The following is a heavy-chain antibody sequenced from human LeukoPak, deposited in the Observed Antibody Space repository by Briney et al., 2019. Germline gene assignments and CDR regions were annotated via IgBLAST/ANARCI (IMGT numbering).Heavy chain of an antibody. Sequence: PGGSLRLSCAASGFTFSDYYMSWIRQAPGKGLEWVSYISSSSSYTDYADSVKGRFTISRDNAKNSLYLQMNSLRAEDTAVYYCARLWFGELYPYFDYWGQGTLVTVSS. V-gene: IGHV3-11*03. J-gene: IGHJ4*02. D-gene: IGHD3-10*01. CDR3: ARLWFGELYPYFDY. CDR2: ISSSSSYT. CDR1: GFTFSDYY.